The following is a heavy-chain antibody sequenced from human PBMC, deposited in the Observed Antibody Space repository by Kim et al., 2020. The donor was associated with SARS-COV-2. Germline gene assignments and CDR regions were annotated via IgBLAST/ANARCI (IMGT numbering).Heavy chain of an antibody. CDR1: GDSVSSNSAA. V-gene: IGHV6-1*01. CDR2: TYYRSKWYN. D-gene: IGHD3-10*01. CDR3: ARESMVRGVIIQRGVGFGHYYGMDV. Sequence: SQTLSLTCAISGDSVSSNSAAWNWIRQSPSRGLEWLGRTYYRSKWYNDYAVSVKSRITINPDTSKNQFSLQLNSVTPGDTAVYYCARESMVRGVIIQRGVGFGHYYGMDVRGQGTTVTVSS. J-gene: IGHJ6*02.